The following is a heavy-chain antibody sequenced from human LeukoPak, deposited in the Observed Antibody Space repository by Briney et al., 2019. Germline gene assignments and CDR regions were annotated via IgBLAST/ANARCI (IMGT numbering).Heavy chain of an antibody. CDR1: GGSVSSGSYY. D-gene: IGHD1-26*01. Sequence: SETLSLTCSVSGGSVSSGSYYWNWIRQPPGKGLEWIGYIYYSGSTNYNPSLRSRVTISVDTSKNQFSLKLSSVTAADTAVYYCARSFVGAPSDYWGQGTLVTVSS. J-gene: IGHJ4*02. CDR3: ARSFVGAPSDY. V-gene: IGHV4-61*01. CDR2: IYYSGST.